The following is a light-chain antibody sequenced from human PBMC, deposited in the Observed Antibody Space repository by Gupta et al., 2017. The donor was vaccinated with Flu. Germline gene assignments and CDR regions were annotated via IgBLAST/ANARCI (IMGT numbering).Light chain of an antibody. CDR3: QQYGNSPPT. V-gene: IGKV3-20*01. CDR2: GTS. J-gene: IGKJ1*01. Sequence: GTLSLSPGERGTLSCRASQSINSDYIAWYQQKPGEAPRVHIIGTSNRATGIPDSFTGSSSETDFTLTISRVEPEDFEVDYCQQYGNSPPTFGQGTKVEIK. CDR1: QSINSDY.